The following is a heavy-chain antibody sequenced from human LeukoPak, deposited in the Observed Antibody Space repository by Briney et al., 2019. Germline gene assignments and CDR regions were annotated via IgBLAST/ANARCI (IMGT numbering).Heavy chain of an antibody. CDR3: AITSNSALGLPYFDH. CDR2: MFYSEGT. Sequence: PSETLSLTCSVSGASVSDGNYYWSWIRQPPGKGLEWIGYMFYSEGTKYNPSLKSRVTISVDKSKNQFSLHMSSVTAADTAVYYCAITSNSALGLPYFDHWGQGSLVTVSS. V-gene: IGHV4-61*01. D-gene: IGHD5-18*01. CDR1: GASVSDGNYY. J-gene: IGHJ4*02.